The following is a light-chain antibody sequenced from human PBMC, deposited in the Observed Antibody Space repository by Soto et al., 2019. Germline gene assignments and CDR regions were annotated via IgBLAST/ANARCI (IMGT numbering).Light chain of an antibody. V-gene: IGKV1-39*01. J-gene: IGKJ2*01. CDR1: QNIDTY. CDR2: AAS. Sequence: IQLTKSPSSLSASVGDRVTITCRASQNIDTYLNWYQHRPGKAPNLLIHAASRLQTGVPSRFGGSGSGTDFTLTIYGLQPDDFATYYCQQSYSPPKYTFGQGTKVDIK. CDR3: QQSYSPPKYT.